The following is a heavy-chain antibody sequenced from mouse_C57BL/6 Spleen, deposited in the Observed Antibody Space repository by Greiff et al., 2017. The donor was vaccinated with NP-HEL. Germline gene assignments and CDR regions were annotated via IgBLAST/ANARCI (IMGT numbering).Heavy chain of an antibody. Sequence: EVKLMESGEGLVKPGGSLKLSCAASGFTFSSYAMSWVRQTPEKRLEWVAYISSGGDYIYYADTVKGRFTISRDNARNTLYLQMSSLKSEDTAMYYCTREELGPIFDYWGQGTTLTVSS. CDR3: TREELGPIFDY. V-gene: IGHV5-9-1*02. CDR1: GFTFSSYA. J-gene: IGHJ2*01. D-gene: IGHD4-1*01. CDR2: ISSGGDYI.